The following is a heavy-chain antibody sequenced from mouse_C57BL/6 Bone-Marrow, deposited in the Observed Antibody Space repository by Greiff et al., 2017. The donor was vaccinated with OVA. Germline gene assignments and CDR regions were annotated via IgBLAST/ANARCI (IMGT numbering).Heavy chain of an antibody. CDR2: IHPNSGST. J-gene: IGHJ3*01. D-gene: IGHD4-1*02. Sequence: VQLQQPGAELVKPGASVKLSCKASGYTFTSYWMHWVKQRPGQGLEWIGMIHPNSGSTNYNEKFKSKATLTVDKSSSTAYMQLSSLTSEDSAVYYCARSQLGGGFAYWDQGTLVTVSA. CDR1: GYTFTSYW. CDR3: ARSQLGGGFAY. V-gene: IGHV1-64*01.